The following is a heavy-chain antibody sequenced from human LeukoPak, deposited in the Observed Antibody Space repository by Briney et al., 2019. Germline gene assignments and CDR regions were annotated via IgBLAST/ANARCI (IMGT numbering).Heavy chain of an antibody. V-gene: IGHV4-34*01. Sequence: SETLSLTCEVYGGSFSGYYWSWIRQPPGKGLEWIGELNHSGSTDYNPSLKSRVTISVDTSKNQFSLKLSSVTAADTAVYYCAGAPYYSNYPVFGRYYYFDYWGHGTLVTVSS. CDR3: AGAPYYSNYPVFGRYYYFDY. D-gene: IGHD4-11*01. CDR2: LNHSGST. J-gene: IGHJ4*01. CDR1: GGSFSGYY.